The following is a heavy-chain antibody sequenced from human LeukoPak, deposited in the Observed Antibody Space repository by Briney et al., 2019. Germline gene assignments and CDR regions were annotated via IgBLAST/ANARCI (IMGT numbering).Heavy chain of an antibody. V-gene: IGHV4-34*01. D-gene: IGHD6-19*01. CDR2: INHTGST. Sequence: SETLSLTCAVYGASFSGYYWSWIRQPPGKGLEWIGEINHTGSTNYNPSLKSRVTISVDTSKNQFSLKLRSVTAADTAVYYCARGLIKGIAVAGTGWGQGTLVTVSS. J-gene: IGHJ4*02. CDR1: GASFSGYY. CDR3: ARGLIKGIAVAGTG.